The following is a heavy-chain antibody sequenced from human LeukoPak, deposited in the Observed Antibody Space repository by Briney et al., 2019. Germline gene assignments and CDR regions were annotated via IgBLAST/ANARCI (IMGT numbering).Heavy chain of an antibody. CDR1: GFTFSSYA. V-gene: IGHV3-30*04. CDR2: ISYDGSNK. J-gene: IGHJ4*02. Sequence: GRSLRLSCAASGFTFSSYAMHWVRQAPGKGLEWVAVISYDGSNKYYADSVKGRFTISRDNSENTLYLQMKSLRHEDTAVYYCARDWSAAVYAPFDYWGQGTLVTVSS. CDR3: ARDWSAAVYAPFDY. D-gene: IGHD5/OR15-5a*01.